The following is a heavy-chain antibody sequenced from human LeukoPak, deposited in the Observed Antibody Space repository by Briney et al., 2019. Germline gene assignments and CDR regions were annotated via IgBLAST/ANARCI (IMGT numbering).Heavy chain of an antibody. J-gene: IGHJ4*02. Sequence: SETLSLTCTVSGGSISSGGYYWSWIRQHPGTGLEWIGYIYYSGSTYYNPSLKSRVTISVDTSKNQFSLKLSSVTAADTAVYYCARDEVVTAITDYWGQGTLVTVSS. CDR3: ARDEVVTAITDY. V-gene: IGHV4-31*03. CDR2: IYYSGST. D-gene: IGHD2-21*02. CDR1: GGSISSGGYY.